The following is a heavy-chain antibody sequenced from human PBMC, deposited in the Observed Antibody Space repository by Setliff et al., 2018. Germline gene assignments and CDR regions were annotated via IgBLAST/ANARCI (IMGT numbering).Heavy chain of an antibody. Sequence: KTSETLSLTCSVAGGSMTDFFWHWFRRPPGKGLEWIGYIYTKGGTNYSPSLKSRVTMSVDRSRNQFSLTLSSVSAADMAVYYCARGLNTESWTPLYWSPGTLVTASS. CDR2: IYTKGGT. CDR1: GGSMTDFF. J-gene: IGHJ4*02. V-gene: IGHV4-4*08. D-gene: IGHD2-15*01. CDR3: ARGLNTESWTPLY.